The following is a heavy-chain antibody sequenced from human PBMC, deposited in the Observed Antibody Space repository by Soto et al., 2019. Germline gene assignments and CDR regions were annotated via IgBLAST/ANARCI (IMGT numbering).Heavy chain of an antibody. CDR3: ARSTYYDILTGSYYYYAMDV. CDR1: GFTVGSNH. J-gene: IGHJ6*02. CDR2: IYSEGTP. D-gene: IGHD3-9*01. V-gene: IGHV3-53*01. Sequence: GGSLRLSCAASGFTVGSNHMSWVRQAPGKGLEWVSVIYSEGTPYYADSVKGRFTISRENSNNTLYLHMNNLRAEDTAVYYCARSTYYDILTGSYYYYAMDVWGQGTTVTVSS.